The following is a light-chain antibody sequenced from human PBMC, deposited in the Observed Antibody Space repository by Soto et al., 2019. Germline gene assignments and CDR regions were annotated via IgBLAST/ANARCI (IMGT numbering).Light chain of an antibody. J-gene: IGKJ4*01. CDR2: DAS. CDR3: QQYHHCSGLT. CDR1: QSITRW. Sequence: DIQMTQSPSTLSASVGDRVTITCRASQSITRWMAWYQQKPGEAPKLLIYDASSLESGVPSRFSGSGSGTEFTLTISSLQPDDFATYYCQQYHHCSGLTFGGGTKVDIK. V-gene: IGKV1-5*01.